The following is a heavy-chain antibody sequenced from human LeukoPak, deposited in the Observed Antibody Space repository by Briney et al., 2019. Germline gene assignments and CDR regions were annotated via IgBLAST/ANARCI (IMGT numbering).Heavy chain of an antibody. CDR3: ARGPTFPYYYDSSGYYEYFQH. D-gene: IGHD3-22*01. CDR1: GFTFSSYG. CDR2: IRYGGSNK. J-gene: IGHJ1*01. Sequence: GGSLRLSCAASGFTFSSYGMHWVRQAPGKGLEWVAFIRYGGSNKYYADSVKGRFTISRDNSKNTLYLQMNSLRAEDTAVYYCARGPTFPYYYDSSGYYEYFQHWGQGTLVTVSS. V-gene: IGHV3-30*02.